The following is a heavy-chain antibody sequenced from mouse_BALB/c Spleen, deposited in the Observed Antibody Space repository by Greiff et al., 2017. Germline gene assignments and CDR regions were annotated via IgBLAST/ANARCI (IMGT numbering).Heavy chain of an antibody. CDR1: GYTFTSYT. J-gene: IGHJ1*01. CDR3: ARWYGSSPYWYFDV. D-gene: IGHD1-1*01. V-gene: IGHV1-4*01. CDR2: INPSSGYT. Sequence: QVQLKESGAELARPGASVKMSCKASGYTFTSYTMHWVKQRPGQGLEWIGYINPSSGYTNYNQKFKDKATLTADKSSSTAYMQLSSLTSEDSAVYYCARWYGSSPYWYFDVWGAGTTVTVSS.